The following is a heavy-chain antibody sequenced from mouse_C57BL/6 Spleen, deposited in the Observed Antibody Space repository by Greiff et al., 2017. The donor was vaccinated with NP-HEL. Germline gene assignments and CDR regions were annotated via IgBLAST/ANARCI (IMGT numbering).Heavy chain of an antibody. CDR3: ARRGNYYSSSYVRYAMDY. D-gene: IGHD1-1*01. V-gene: IGHV1-50*01. J-gene: IGHJ4*01. Sequence: QVQLQQPGAELVKPGASVKLSCKASGYTFTSYWMQWVKQRPGQGLEWIGEIDPSDSYTNYNQKFKGKATLTVDKSTSTAYMQLSSLTSEDSAVYYCARRGNYYSSSYVRYAMDYWGQGASVTVSS. CDR2: IDPSDSYT. CDR1: GYTFTSYW.